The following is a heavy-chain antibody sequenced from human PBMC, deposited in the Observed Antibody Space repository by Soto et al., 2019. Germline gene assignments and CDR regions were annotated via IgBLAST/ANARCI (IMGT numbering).Heavy chain of an antibody. CDR1: GFTFSSYG. V-gene: IGHV3-30*03. CDR3: VIGESVDIVGTIFDY. J-gene: IGHJ4*02. D-gene: IGHD5-12*01. Sequence: GASLRLSCTSSGFTFSSYGMHGVRQAPGKGLEWVAVISYDGSNKYYADSVKGRFTIYRDNSKNTLYLKMNSLRAEDTAVYYCVIGESVDIVGTIFDYWGQGTLVTVSS. CDR2: ISYDGSNK.